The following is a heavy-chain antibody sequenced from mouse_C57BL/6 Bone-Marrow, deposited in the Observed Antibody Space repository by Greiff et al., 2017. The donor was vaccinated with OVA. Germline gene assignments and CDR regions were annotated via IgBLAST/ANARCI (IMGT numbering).Heavy chain of an antibody. J-gene: IGHJ2*01. V-gene: IGHV2-4*01. Sequence: VKLQESGPGLVQPSQCLSISCTVSGFSFTSYGVHWVRQPPGKGLEWLGVIWSGGSTDYNAAFISRLSISKDNSKSQVFFKMNSLQADDTAIYYCAKIYYYGSSNPFDYWGQGTTLTVSS. CDR2: IWSGGST. D-gene: IGHD1-1*01. CDR3: AKIYYYGSSNPFDY. CDR1: GFSFTSYG.